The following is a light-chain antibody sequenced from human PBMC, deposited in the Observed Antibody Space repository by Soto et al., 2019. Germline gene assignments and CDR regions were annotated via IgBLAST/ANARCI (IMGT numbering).Light chain of an antibody. V-gene: IGLV2-14*01. CDR3: SSYTSSSTPYV. J-gene: IGLJ1*01. CDR1: SSDVGGYNY. Sequence: QSALTQPASVSGSPGQSITISCTGTSSDVGGYNYVSWYQQHPGKAPKLMIYDVSNRPSGVSNRFSGSKSGNTASLTISGLLAEGEADYYCSSYTSSSTPYVFGTGTKLT. CDR2: DVS.